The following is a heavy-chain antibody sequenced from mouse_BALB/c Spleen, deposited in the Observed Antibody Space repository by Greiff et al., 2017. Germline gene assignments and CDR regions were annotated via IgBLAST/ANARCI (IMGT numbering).Heavy chain of an antibody. V-gene: IGHV5-17*02. Sequence: EVKLMESGGGLVQPGGSRKLSCAASGFTFSSFGMHWVRQAPEKGLEWVAYISSGSSTIYYADTVKGRFTISRDNPKNTLFLQMTSLRSEDTAMYYCARSPPHYYGSSYFDYWGQGTTLTVSS. CDR1: GFTFSSFG. CDR2: ISSGSSTI. D-gene: IGHD1-1*01. J-gene: IGHJ2*01. CDR3: ARSPPHYYGSSYFDY.